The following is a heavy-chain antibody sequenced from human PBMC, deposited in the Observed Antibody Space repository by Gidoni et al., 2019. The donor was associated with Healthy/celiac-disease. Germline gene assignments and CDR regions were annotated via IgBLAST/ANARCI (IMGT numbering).Heavy chain of an antibody. D-gene: IGHD3-10*01. Sequence: QVQLQESGPGLVKPSQTLSLTCTVSGGSISSGDYYWSWIRQPPGKGLEWIGYIYYSGSTYYNPSPKSRVTISVDTSKNQFSLKLSSVTAADTAVYYCARDLRLWFGEFVYNWFDPWGQGTLVTVSS. V-gene: IGHV4-30-4*01. CDR2: IYYSGST. J-gene: IGHJ5*02. CDR3: ARDLRLWFGEFVYNWFDP. CDR1: GGSISSGDYY.